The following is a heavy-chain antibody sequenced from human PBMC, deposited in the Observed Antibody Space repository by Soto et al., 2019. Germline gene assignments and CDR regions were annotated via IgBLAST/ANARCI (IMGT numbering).Heavy chain of an antibody. CDR1: GFTFSSYA. CDR3: TKASSDRHHMDV. CDR2: ITETGGDT. J-gene: IGHJ6*02. Sequence: PGGSLRLSCAASGFTFSSYAMHWVRQTPGKGLEWVSTITETGGDTYYTDSVKGRFTVSRDNSKNTLYLQMTSLRAEDTALYYCTKASSDRHHMDVWGQGTTVTVSS. V-gene: IGHV3-23*01.